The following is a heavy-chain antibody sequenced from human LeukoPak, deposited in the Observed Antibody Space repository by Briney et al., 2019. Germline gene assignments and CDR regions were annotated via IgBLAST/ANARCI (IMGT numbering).Heavy chain of an antibody. V-gene: IGHV4-34*01. J-gene: IGHJ6*03. Sequence: SETLSLTCAVYGGSFSGYYWSWIRQPPGKGLEWFGEINHSGSTNYNPSLKSRVTISVDTSTNQFSLKLSSVTAADTAVYYCARGPATYDFWSGYYTRYYYMDVWGKGTTVTVSS. CDR3: ARGPATYDFWSGYYTRYYYMDV. CDR2: INHSGST. D-gene: IGHD3-3*01. CDR1: GGSFSGYY.